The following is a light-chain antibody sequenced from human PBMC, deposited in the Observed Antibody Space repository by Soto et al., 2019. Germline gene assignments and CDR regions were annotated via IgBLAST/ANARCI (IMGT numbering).Light chain of an antibody. Sequence: QPVLTQPPSASGTPGQRVTISCSGSSSNIGSNYVYWYQQLPGTAPKLLIYSNNQRPSGVPDRFSGSKSGTSASLAISGLRSEDEADYYCAAWDDSLSGPHVVFGGGTQLTVL. V-gene: IGLV1-47*02. J-gene: IGLJ2*01. CDR1: SSNIGSNY. CDR2: SNN. CDR3: AAWDDSLSGPHVV.